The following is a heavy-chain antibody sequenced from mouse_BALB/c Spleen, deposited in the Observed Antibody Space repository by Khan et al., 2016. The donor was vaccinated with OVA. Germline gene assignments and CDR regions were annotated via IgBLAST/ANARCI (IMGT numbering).Heavy chain of an antibody. V-gene: IGHV2-2*02. J-gene: IGHJ3*01. CDR1: GFSLNNYS. Sequence: QVQLKESGPGLVQPSQSLSITCTVSGFSLNNYSIHWVRQSPGKGLEWLGVIWSAGSTDYNAAFISRLTINKDNSRSQVFFKMNSLQPNDTAIDYGARRGNDYGRGALVAYWGQGTLVTVSA. CDR3: ARRGNDYGRGALVAY. CDR2: IWSAGST. D-gene: IGHD2-4*01.